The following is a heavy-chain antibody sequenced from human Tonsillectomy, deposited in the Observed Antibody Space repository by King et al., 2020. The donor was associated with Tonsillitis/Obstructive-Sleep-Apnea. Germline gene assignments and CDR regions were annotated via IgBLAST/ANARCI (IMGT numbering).Heavy chain of an antibody. CDR1: GYTFTGYY. J-gene: IGHJ3*02. D-gene: IGHD3-22*01. CDR2: INPNRGGT. Sequence: QLVQSGAEVKKPGASVKVSCKASGYTFTGYYMHWVRRAPGQGLEWMGWINPNRGGTNYAQKFQGRVTMTRDTSISTAYMELSRLRSDDTAVYYCARDGGSWFDHYDSSGNYGSAFDIWGQGTMVTVSS. V-gene: IGHV1-2*02. CDR3: ARDGGSWFDHYDSSGNYGSAFDI.